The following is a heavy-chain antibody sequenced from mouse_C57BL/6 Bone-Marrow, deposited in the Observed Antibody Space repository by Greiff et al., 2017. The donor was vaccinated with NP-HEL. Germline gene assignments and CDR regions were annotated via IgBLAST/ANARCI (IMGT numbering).Heavy chain of an antibody. CDR2: IRLKSDNYAT. V-gene: IGHV6-3*01. Sequence: EVQLVESGGGLVQPGGSMKLSCVASGFTFSNYWMNWVRQSPETGLEWVAQIRLKSDNYATHYAESVKGRFTISRDDSKSSVYLQMNNLRAEDTGIYYCTGKAQATAWFAYWGQGTLVTVSA. CDR3: TGKAQATAWFAY. D-gene: IGHD3-2*02. CDR1: GFTFSNYW. J-gene: IGHJ3*01.